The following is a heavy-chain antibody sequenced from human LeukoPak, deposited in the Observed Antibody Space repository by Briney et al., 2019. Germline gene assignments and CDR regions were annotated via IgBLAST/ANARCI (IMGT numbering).Heavy chain of an antibody. D-gene: IGHD3-3*01. Sequence: TGGSLRLSCAASGFTVSSNYMSWVRQAPGKGLEWVGFIRSKAYGGTTEYAASVKGRFTISRDDSKSIAYLQMNSLKTEDTAVYYCTRVLITIFGESNWFDPWGQGTLVTVSS. V-gene: IGHV3-49*04. CDR1: GFTVSSNY. CDR2: IRSKAYGGTT. CDR3: TRVLITIFGESNWFDP. J-gene: IGHJ5*02.